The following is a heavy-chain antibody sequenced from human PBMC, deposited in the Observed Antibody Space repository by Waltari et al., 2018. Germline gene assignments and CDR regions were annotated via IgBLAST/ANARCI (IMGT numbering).Heavy chain of an antibody. D-gene: IGHD4-4*01. V-gene: IGHV3-21*01. J-gene: IGHJ4*02. CDR1: GFTFSSYS. CDR3: ARDLFPTVTDY. CDR2: ISSSSSYI. Sequence: EVQLVESGGGLVKPGGSLRLSCAASGFTFSSYSMNWVRQAPGKGLEWVSSISSSSSYIYYADSVKGRFTISGDNAKNSLYLQMNSLRAEDTAVYYCARDLFPTVTDYWGQGTLVTVSS.